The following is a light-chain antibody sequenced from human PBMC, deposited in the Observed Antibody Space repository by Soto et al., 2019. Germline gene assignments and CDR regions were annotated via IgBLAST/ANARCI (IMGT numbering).Light chain of an antibody. Sequence: QSVLTQPPSASGTPGQRVTSSCSGSSSNIGGNTVNWYQQLPGTAPKLLIYSSNQRPSGVPDRFSGSESGTSASLAISGLQSEDEADYYCAAWDDSLNGFVFGTGTKLTVL. CDR1: SSNIGGNT. CDR2: SSN. V-gene: IGLV1-44*01. J-gene: IGLJ1*01. CDR3: AAWDDSLNGFV.